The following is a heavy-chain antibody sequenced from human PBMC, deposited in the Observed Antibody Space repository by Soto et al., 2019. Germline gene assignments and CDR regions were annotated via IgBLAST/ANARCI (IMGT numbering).Heavy chain of an antibody. Sequence: QVQLQQWGAGLLKPSETLSLTCAVYGRSFSGYYWSWIRQPPGKGLEWIGEINHSGSTNYNPSLKSRFTISVDTSQNQFSLNLSSVTAADTAVYYCARAYGGNSGVFDYWGQGTLVTVSS. D-gene: IGHD4-17*01. CDR3: ARAYGGNSGVFDY. CDR2: INHSGST. CDR1: GRSFSGYY. J-gene: IGHJ4*02. V-gene: IGHV4-34*01.